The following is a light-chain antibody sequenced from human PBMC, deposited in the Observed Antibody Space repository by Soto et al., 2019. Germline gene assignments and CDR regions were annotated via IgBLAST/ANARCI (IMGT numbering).Light chain of an antibody. CDR2: DVS. V-gene: IGLV2-14*03. J-gene: IGLJ1*01. Sequence: QSALTQPASVSGSPGQSITISCTGTSSDVGGYNYVSWYQQHPGKAPKLMIYDVSNRPSGVSNLFSGSKSGNTASQTISGLQAEDEADYYCSSYSDTSTKVFGTGTKLTVL. CDR3: SSYSDTSTKV. CDR1: SSDVGGYNY.